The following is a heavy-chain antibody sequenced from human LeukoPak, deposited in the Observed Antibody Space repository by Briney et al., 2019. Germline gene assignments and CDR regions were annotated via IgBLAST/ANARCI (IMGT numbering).Heavy chain of an antibody. CDR3: ASGRAAGVDY. CDR1: GFTFSSYA. V-gene: IGHV3-48*04. D-gene: IGHD6-13*01. Sequence: GGSLRLSCAASGFTFSSYAMSWVRQAPGKGLEWVSYISSSGSTIYYADSVKGRFTISRDNAKNSLYLQMNSLRAEDTAVYYCASGRAAGVDYWGQGTLVTVSP. CDR2: ISSSGSTI. J-gene: IGHJ4*02.